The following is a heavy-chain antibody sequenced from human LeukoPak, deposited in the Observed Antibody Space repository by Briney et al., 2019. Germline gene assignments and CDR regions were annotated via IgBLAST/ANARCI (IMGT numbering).Heavy chain of an antibody. J-gene: IGHJ4*02. CDR2: ISGSGGST. D-gene: IGHD6-19*01. Sequence: GGSLRLSCAASGFTFSSYAMSWVRQAPGKGLEWVSAISGSGGSTYYADSVKGRFTISRDNSKNTLYLQMNGLRAEDTAVYYCAKGEYSSGWEWYYFDYWGQGTLVTVSS. V-gene: IGHV3-23*01. CDR1: GFTFSSYA. CDR3: AKGEYSSGWEWYYFDY.